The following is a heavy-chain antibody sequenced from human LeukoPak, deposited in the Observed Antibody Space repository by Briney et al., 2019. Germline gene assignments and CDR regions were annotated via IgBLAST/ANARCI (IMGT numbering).Heavy chain of an antibody. Sequence: PGGSLRLSCAASGFIFSSYAMSWVRQAPGKGLEWVSTISGSGGSTYYADSVRGRFTISRDNSKNTVYLQMNSLRAEDTAVYYCAKDRSCIIDVCQGDFVYWGKETLATVP. CDR3: AKDRSCIIDVCQGDFVY. CDR1: GFIFSSYA. J-gene: IGHJ4*02. V-gene: IGHV3-23*01. CDR2: ISGSGGST. D-gene: IGHD2-8*01.